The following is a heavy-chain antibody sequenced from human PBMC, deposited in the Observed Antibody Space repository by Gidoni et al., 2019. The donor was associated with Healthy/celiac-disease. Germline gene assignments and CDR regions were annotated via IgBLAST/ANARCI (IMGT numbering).Heavy chain of an antibody. J-gene: IGHJ3*02. D-gene: IGHD3-3*01. CDR3: ARVYYDFWFAFDI. CDR1: GFTYSSYA. Sequence: QVQLVVSGGGVAKPGRSLRLSCAASGFTYSSYAMHWVGQAPGKGLAWVAVISYDESNKNYAASVKGRFTISRENSKNTLYLQMISLGAEDTAVYYCARVYYDFWFAFDIWGQGTMVTVSS. V-gene: IGHV3-30*01. CDR2: ISYDESNK.